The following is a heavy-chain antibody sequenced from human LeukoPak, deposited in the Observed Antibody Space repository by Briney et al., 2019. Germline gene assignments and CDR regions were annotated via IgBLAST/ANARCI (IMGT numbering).Heavy chain of an antibody. CDR1: GYAFTSYG. J-gene: IGHJ4*02. CDR2: ISAYNGNT. Sequence: ASVKVSRKASGYAFTSYGISWVRQAPGQGLEWMGWISAYNGNTNYAQKLQGRVTMTTDTSTSTAYMELRSLRSDDTAVYYCARERGYDFWSGYYTGDYDYWGQGTLVTVSS. CDR3: ARERGYDFWSGYYTGDYDY. D-gene: IGHD3-3*01. V-gene: IGHV1-18*01.